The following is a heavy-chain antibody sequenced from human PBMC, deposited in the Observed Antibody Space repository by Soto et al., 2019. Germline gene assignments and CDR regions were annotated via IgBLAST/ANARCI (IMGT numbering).Heavy chain of an antibody. D-gene: IGHD2-2*01. CDR2: ISGSGGST. J-gene: IGHJ3*01. CDR3: AKVLGYCSSTSCYAP. CDR1: GFTFSSYA. Sequence: GGSLRLSCAASGFTFSSYAMSWVRQAPGKGLEWVSAISGSGGSTYYADSVKGRFTISRDNSKNTLYLQMNSLRAEDTAVYYCAKVLGYCSSTSCYAPWGQGTMVTVSS. V-gene: IGHV3-23*01.